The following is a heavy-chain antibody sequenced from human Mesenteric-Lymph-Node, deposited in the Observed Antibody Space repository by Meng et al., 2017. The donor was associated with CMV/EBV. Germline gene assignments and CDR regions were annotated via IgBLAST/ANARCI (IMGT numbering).Heavy chain of an antibody. V-gene: IGHV3-21*01. J-gene: IGHJ6*02. D-gene: IGHD6-19*01. CDR1: GFTFSNYS. CDR2: ISSSSNYI. Sequence: GESLKISRAASGFTFSNYSMDWLRQAPGKGLEWVSSISSSSNYIYYADSVRGRFTISRDNAKNSLYLQMNSLRAEDTAVYYCARALQQWLPYYYYYGMDVWGQGTTVTVSS. CDR3: ARALQQWLPYYYYYGMDV.